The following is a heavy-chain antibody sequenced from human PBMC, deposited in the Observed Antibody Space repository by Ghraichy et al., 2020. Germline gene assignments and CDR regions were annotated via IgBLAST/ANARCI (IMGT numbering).Heavy chain of an antibody. D-gene: IGHD6-19*01. CDR1: GFTFSTYG. CDR3: AKDIFGYNSGLYAPTEY. CDR2: ISYEGSKK. J-gene: IGHJ4*02. Sequence: GGSLRLSCAASGFTFSTYGMHWVRQAPGKGLEWVAVISYEGSKKYYADSVKGRFTISRDNSENTLYLHMSSLRSEDTAVYYCAKDIFGYNSGLYAPTEYWGQGTLVTVSS. V-gene: IGHV3-30*18.